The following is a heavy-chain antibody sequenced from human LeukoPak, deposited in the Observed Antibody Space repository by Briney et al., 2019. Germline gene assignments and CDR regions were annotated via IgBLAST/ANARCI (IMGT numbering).Heavy chain of an antibody. V-gene: IGHV1-2*02. CDR2: INPNSGGT. J-gene: IGHJ4*02. CDR3: ARERTLTSCYDY. CDR1: GYTFTGYY. Sequence: ASVTVSCKASGYTFTGYYMHWVRQAPGQGLEWMGWINPNSGGTNYAQKFQGRVTMTRDTSISTAYMELSRLRSDDTAVYYCARERTLTSCYDYSVQGTLVTVSS. D-gene: IGHD2-15*01.